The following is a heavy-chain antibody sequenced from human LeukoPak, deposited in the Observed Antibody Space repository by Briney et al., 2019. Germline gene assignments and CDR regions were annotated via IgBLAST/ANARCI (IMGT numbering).Heavy chain of an antibody. CDR2: ISYDGYNK. V-gene: IGHV3-30-3*01. Sequence: PGGSLRLSCAASGFTFNSFAMHGVRQAPGKGLEWVAFISYDGYNKYYADSVRGRFTVSRDNSKNTLYLQMNSLRVEDTAVYYCARDLIALAAPSYWGQGTLVTVSS. D-gene: IGHD6-19*01. CDR3: ARDLIALAAPSY. J-gene: IGHJ4*02. CDR1: GFTFNSFA.